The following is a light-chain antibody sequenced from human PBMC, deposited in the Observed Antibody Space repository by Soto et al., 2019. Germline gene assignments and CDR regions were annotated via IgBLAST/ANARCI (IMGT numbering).Light chain of an antibody. CDR2: DAS. CDR3: QQYNNWPPWT. V-gene: IGKV3-15*01. CDR1: QRVSRN. Sequence: EIVLTQSPATLSVSPGEGATVSWRASQRVSRNLAWYQQKPGQAPRLLIYDASTRATGIPDRFSGSASETEFTLTISSLQSEDYAIYYCQQYNNWPPWTFGQGTKVDIK. J-gene: IGKJ1*01.